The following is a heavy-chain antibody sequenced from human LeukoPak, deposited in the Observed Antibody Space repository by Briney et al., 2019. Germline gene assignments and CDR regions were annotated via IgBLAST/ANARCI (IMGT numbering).Heavy chain of an antibody. CDR1: GFTFSSYA. CDR2: ISYDGRIN. D-gene: IGHD4-17*01. CDR3: ARGFRSVTPWGYFDY. V-gene: IGHV3-30*07. J-gene: IGHJ4*02. Sequence: PGGSLRLSCGASGFTFSSYAMQGVRQARGKGVERVAVISYDGRINYYVDSVKGRFTISRDNSRNTLSLQMNSLRVDDTAVYYCARGFRSVTPWGYFDYWGQGALVTVSS.